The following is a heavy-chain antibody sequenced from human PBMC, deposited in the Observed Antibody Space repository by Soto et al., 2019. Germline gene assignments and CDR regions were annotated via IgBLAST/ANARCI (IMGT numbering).Heavy chain of an antibody. CDR1: GLTFSSYW. CDR3: ARDPRDYYWNFFDP. V-gene: IGHV3-7*01. J-gene: IGHJ5*02. D-gene: IGHD1-7*01. CDR2: IKQDGSEK. Sequence: GFLRLCGATAGLTFSSYWMRWVRQAPGKGLEWVANIKQDGSEKYYMDSVKGRFTVSRDNAKNSLYLQMSSLRAEDTAVYRCARDPRDYYWNFFDPWGQGTLVTVSS.